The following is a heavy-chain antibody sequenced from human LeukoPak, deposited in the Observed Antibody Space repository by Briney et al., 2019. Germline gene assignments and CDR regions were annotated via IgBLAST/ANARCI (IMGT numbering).Heavy chain of an antibody. V-gene: IGHV1-69*13. CDR2: IIPIFGTA. CDR3: AREGSIAARRGTLRLGFDY. Sequence: GASVKVSCKASGGTFSSYAISWVRQAPGQGLEWMGGIIPIFGTANYAQKFQGRVTITADESTSTAYMELSSLRSEDTAVYYCAREGSIAARRGTLRLGFDYWGQGTLVTVSS. J-gene: IGHJ4*02. CDR1: GGTFSSYA. D-gene: IGHD6-6*01.